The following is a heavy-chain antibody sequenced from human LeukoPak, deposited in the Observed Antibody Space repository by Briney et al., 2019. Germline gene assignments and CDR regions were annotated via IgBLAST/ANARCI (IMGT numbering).Heavy chain of an antibody. J-gene: IGHJ6*02. CDR1: GYTFTSYD. CDR3: ANPSGWYHPPGYYGMDV. V-gene: IGHV1-8*01. D-gene: IGHD6-19*01. CDR2: TNPNSGNT. Sequence: GASVKVSCKASGYTFTSYDINWVRQATGQGLEWMGWTNPNSGNTGYAQKFQGRVTMTRNTSISTAYMELSSLRSEDTAVYYCANPSGWYHPPGYYGMDVWGQGTTVTVSS.